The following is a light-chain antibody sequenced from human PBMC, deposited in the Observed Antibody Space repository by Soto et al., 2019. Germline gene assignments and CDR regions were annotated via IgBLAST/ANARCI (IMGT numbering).Light chain of an antibody. Sequence: QAVVTQPPSVSGAPGQRVTISCTGSSSNIGAGYDVHWYQPLPGTAPKLLIYGNSNRPSGVPDRFSGSKSGTSASLAITGLQAEDEADYYCQSYDSSLSAVVFGGGTKLTVL. V-gene: IGLV1-40*01. CDR2: GNS. J-gene: IGLJ2*01. CDR3: QSYDSSLSAVV. CDR1: SSNIGAGYD.